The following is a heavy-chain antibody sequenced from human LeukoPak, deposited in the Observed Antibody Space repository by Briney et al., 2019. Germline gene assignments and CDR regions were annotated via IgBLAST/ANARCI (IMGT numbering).Heavy chain of an antibody. V-gene: IGHV1-18*01. D-gene: IGHD3-16*01. Sequence: ASVRVSCKASGYTFTSYGFTWVPEAPGQGLEWMGWISAYNGDTKYAQDFQGRFTLTTDPSTNTAYMDLRSLRYDDTAVYFCARWGWHGAIRIDYWGQGTLVTVSS. CDR2: ISAYNGDT. CDR3: ARWGWHGAIRIDY. CDR1: GYTFTSYG. J-gene: IGHJ4*02.